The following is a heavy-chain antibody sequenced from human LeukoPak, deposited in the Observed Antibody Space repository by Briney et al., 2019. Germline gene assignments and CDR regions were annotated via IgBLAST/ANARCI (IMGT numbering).Heavy chain of an antibody. CDR2: VFDSGGT. J-gene: IGHJ4*02. CDR1: GGSISNYW. D-gene: IGHD1-26*01. CDR3: ARLTPYSGSPLGDY. V-gene: IGHV4-59*08. Sequence: PSETLSLTCTVSGGSISNYWWSWIRQPPGKGLEWIGYVFDSGGTNYNPSLKSRVTISVDTSKNQFSLKLSSVTAADTAVYYCARLTPYSGSPLGDYWGQGTLVTVSS.